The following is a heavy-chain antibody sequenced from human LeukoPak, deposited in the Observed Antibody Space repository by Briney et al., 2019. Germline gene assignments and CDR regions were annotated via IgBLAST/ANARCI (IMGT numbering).Heavy chain of an antibody. CDR1: GFTFTTYW. CDR3: AKGILRYCSGGSCLNWFDP. J-gene: IGHJ5*02. Sequence: GGSLRLSCAASGFTFTTYWMGWVRQAPGKGLEWVANIKQDGSEQYYVDSVKGRFTISRDNAKNSLYLQMNSLRAEDTAVYYCAKGILRYCSGGSCLNWFDPWGQGTLVTVSS. D-gene: IGHD2-15*01. V-gene: IGHV3-7*03. CDR2: IKQDGSEQ.